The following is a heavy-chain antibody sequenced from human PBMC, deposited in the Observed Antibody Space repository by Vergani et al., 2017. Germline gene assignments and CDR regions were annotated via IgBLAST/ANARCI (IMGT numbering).Heavy chain of an antibody. CDR1: RSTFKTYG. Sequence: VHLEESGGGLVQPGRSLTLSCVASRSTFKTYGMHWVRQAPGKGLEWVGLIYYDGSNAYYADSVKGRFTISRDNSKNTLYLQMNSLRAEDTALYYCARTGSGYNYGYTFDYWGQGTLVTVSS. V-gene: IGHV3-33*01. J-gene: IGHJ4*02. CDR3: ARTGSGYNYGYTFDY. CDR2: IYYDGSNA. D-gene: IGHD5-18*01.